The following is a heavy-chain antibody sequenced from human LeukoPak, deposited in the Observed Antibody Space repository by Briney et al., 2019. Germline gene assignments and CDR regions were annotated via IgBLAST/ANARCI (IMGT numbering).Heavy chain of an antibody. V-gene: IGHV3-73*01. J-gene: IGHJ4*02. CDR1: GFTFSGSA. D-gene: IGHD3-22*01. CDR2: IRSKANSYAT. Sequence: SGGSLRLSCAASGFTFSGSAMHWVRQASGKGLEWVGRIRSKANSYATAYAASVKGRFTISRDDSKNTAYLQMNSLKTEDTAVYYCTTEYNFNYYDSSGYYYWGQGTLVTVSS. CDR3: TTEYNFNYYDSSGYYY.